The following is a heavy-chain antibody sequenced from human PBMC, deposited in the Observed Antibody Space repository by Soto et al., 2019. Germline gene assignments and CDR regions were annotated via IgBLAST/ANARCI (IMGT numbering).Heavy chain of an antibody. CDR3: ARVWQYYYTSGSYCGWFDP. CDR2: INHSGST. J-gene: IGHJ5*02. CDR1: GWSVSGYY. D-gene: IGHD3-10*01. V-gene: IGHV4-34*01. Sequence: QVQLQQWGAGLLKPSETLSLTCAVYGWSVSGYYWSWIRQPPGKELEWIGEINHSGSTKYNPSLKSRVSITVEASKTQVSLKLSSVTAADTAVYYFARVWQYYYTSGSYCGWFDPWGQGTLVTVSS.